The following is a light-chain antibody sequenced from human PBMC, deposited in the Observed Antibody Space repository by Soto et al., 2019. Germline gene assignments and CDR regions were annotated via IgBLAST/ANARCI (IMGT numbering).Light chain of an antibody. Sequence: QSALTQPASVSGSPGQSITISCTGTTTDVGGYKYVSWYQQHPGKAPKLMIYDVTSRSSGVSDRFSGSKSGNTASLIISGLQAEDEADYFCISYTTSDSYVFGSGTKLTVL. CDR3: ISYTTSDSYV. CDR1: TTDVGGYKY. V-gene: IGLV2-14*03. J-gene: IGLJ1*01. CDR2: DVT.